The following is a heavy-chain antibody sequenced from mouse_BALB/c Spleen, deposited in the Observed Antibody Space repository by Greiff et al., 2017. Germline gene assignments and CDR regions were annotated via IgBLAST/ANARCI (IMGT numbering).Heavy chain of an antibody. V-gene: IGHV1-69*02. Sequence: VQLQQPGAELVRPGASVKLSCKASGYTFTSYWINWVKQRPGQGLECIGNIYPSDSYTNYNQKFKDKATLTVDKSSSTAYMQLSSPTSEDSAVYYCTREAGTAFFDYWGQGTTLTVSS. J-gene: IGHJ2*01. CDR2: IYPSDSYT. CDR3: TREAGTAFFDY. D-gene: IGHD4-1*01. CDR1: GYTFTSYW.